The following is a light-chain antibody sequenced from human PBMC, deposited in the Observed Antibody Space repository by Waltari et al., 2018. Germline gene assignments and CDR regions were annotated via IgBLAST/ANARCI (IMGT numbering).Light chain of an antibody. V-gene: IGKV2-24*01. CDR2: KIS. J-gene: IGKJ2*01. CDR1: QSLVHSDGNTY. CDR3: MQGTQLPT. Sequence: DIVMTQTPLSSPVTLGQPASISCRSSQSLVHSDGNTYLSWLHQRPGQPPRPLICKISNRFCGVPDRFSGSGAGTVFTLKISRVEAGDVGVYYCMQGTQLPTCGQATKLAIK.